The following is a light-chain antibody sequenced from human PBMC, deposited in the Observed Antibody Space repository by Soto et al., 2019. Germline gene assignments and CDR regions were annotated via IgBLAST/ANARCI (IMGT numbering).Light chain of an antibody. J-gene: IGKJ4*01. V-gene: IGKV3-15*01. Sequence: LVLTQSPATLSVSPGERGTLFCRASQRVSGNLAWYQQKPGQAPRLLMYGASIRATGFPDRFSGSGSGTEFTLTISSLQPQDFAVYYCQQYKHWPPLTFGGGTKVDI. CDR1: QRVSGN. CDR3: QQYKHWPPLT. CDR2: GAS.